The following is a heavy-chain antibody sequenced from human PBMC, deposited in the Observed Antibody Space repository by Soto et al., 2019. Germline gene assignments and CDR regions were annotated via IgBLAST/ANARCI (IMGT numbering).Heavy chain of an antibody. Sequence: QVQLQESGPGLVSPSQTLSLTCAVSGDSNSSSDYFWSWIRQPPGRGLEWIGCIYYSGNSYFTPSQQSRITISLDVSKKHFSLKLTSVSAADTAVYFCARGVYSISASFFDYRGQGTLVTVSS. CDR1: GDSNSSSDYF. CDR3: ARGVYSISASFFDY. J-gene: IGHJ4*02. V-gene: IGHV4-30-4*01. D-gene: IGHD5-18*01. CDR2: IYYSGNS.